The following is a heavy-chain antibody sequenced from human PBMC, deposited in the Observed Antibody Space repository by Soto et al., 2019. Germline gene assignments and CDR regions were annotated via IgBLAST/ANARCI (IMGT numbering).Heavy chain of an antibody. J-gene: IGHJ6*02. Sequence: ASETLSLTCAVSCGSISSSNWWSWVRQPPGKGLEWIGEIYHSGSTNYNPSLKSRVTISVDKSKNQFSLKLSSVTAADTAVYYCAGRYIMNGMDVWGQGTTVTVSS. V-gene: IGHV4-4*02. CDR2: IYHSGST. D-gene: IGHD3-16*01. CDR1: CGSISSSNW. CDR3: AGRYIMNGMDV.